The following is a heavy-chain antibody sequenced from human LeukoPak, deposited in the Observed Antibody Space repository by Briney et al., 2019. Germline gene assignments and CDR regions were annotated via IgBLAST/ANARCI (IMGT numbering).Heavy chain of an antibody. V-gene: IGHV5-51*01. D-gene: IGHD2-15*01. J-gene: IGHJ3*02. CDR3: ARTPRYCSGGSCAERAFDI. CDR2: IYPGDSDT. Sequence: GESLKISCKGPGYSFTSYWIGWVRQMPGKGLEWMGIIYPGDSDTRYSPSFQGQVTISADKSISTAYLQWSSLKASDTAMYYCARTPRYCSGGSCAERAFDIWGQGTMVTVSS. CDR1: GYSFTSYW.